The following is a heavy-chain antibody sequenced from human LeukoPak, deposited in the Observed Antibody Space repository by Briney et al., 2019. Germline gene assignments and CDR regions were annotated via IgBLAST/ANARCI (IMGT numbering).Heavy chain of an antibody. CDR2: IYSAGNT. D-gene: IGHD3-22*01. CDR3: ATYKAYDSGIYVGYFDN. V-gene: IGHV3-53*01. Sequence: GGSLRLSCAASGFTVSNNYMSWVRQPPGKGLEWVSIIYSAGNTYYADSVKGRFTISRDNSKNTLYLQMNSLRAEDTAVYYCATYKAYDSGIYVGYFDNWGQRTLVTVSS. J-gene: IGHJ4*02. CDR1: GFTVSNNY.